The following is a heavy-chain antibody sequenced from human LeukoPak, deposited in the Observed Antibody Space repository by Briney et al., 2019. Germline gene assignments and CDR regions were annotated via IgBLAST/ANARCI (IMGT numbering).Heavy chain of an antibody. Sequence: ASVKVSCKASGYTFTDYYIHWVRQAPGQGLEWMGWINPNSGDTNYAQKFQGWVTMTRDMSISTAYMELSRLRSDDTAIYYCARATGTYWWFDSWGQGTLVTVSS. J-gene: IGHJ5*01. V-gene: IGHV1-2*04. CDR3: ARATGTYWWFDS. CDR1: GYTFTDYY. CDR2: INPNSGDT. D-gene: IGHD1-26*01.